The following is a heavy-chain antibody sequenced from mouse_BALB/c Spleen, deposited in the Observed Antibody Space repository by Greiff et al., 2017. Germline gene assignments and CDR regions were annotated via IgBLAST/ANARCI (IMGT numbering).Heavy chain of an antibody. J-gene: IGHJ2*01. CDR2: IDPANGNT. CDR1: GFNIKDTY. D-gene: IGHD1-1*01. Sequence: VQLKESGAELVKPGASVKLSCTASGFNIKDTYMHWVKQRPEQGLEWIGRIDPANGNTKYDPKFQGKATITADTSSNTAYLQLSSLTSEDTAVYYCARPYYYGSLGYFDYWGQGTTLTVSS. V-gene: IGHV14-3*02. CDR3: ARPYYYGSLGYFDY.